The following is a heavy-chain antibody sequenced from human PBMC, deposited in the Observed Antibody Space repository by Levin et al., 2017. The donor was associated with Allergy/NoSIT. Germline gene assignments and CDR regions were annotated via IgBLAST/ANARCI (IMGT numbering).Heavy chain of an antibody. D-gene: IGHD5-18*01. CDR1: GGSISSSGYY. V-gene: IGHV4-31*03. J-gene: IGHJ4*02. CDR2: ICYGGRT. CDR3: ARGSATRGYSFAGRFLDS. Sequence: SQTLSLTCTVSGGSISSSGYYWTWIRQHPGKGLEWLGYICYGGRTSYYPSLKSRLSISVDTSNNQFSLKLSSVTAADTAVYYCARGSATRGYSFAGRFLDSWGQGTLVTVSS.